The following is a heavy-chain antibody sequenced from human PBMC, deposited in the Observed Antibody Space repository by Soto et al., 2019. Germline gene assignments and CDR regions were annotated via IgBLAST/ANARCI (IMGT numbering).Heavy chain of an antibody. CDR3: ARRVRHYYGSGTYFDY. V-gene: IGHV4-39*01. CDR2: IYYSGST. Sequence: ETLSLTCTVSGGSISSSSYYWGWIRQPPGKGLEWIGSIYYSGSTYYNPSLKSRVTISVDTSKNQFSLKLSSVTAADTAVYYCARRVRHYYGSGTYFDYWGQGTLVTVSS. D-gene: IGHD3-10*01. CDR1: GGSISSSSYY. J-gene: IGHJ4*02.